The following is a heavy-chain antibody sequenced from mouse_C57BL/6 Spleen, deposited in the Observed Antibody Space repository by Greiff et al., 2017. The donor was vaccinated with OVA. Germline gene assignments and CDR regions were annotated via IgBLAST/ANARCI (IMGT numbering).Heavy chain of an antibody. CDR3: AGSVIYYGYAPYWYFDV. D-gene: IGHD2-2*01. J-gene: IGHJ1*03. Sequence: VQLQQSGAELVKPGASVKLSCKASGYTFTSYWMHWVKQRPGRGLEWIGRIDPNSGGTKYNEKFKSKATLTVDKPSSAAYMQLSSLTSEDSAVYDGAGSVIYYGYAPYWYFDVWGTGTTVTVSS. CDR1: GYTFTSYW. V-gene: IGHV1-72*01. CDR2: IDPNSGGT.